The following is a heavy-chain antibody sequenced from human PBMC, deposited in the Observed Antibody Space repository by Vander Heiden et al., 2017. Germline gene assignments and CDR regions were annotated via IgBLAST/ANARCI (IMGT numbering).Heavy chain of an antibody. D-gene: IGHD4-17*01. Sequence: QVQLVESGGGVVQPGRYLRLSCAASGFTFSSYGMHWVRQAPGKGLEWVAVIWYDGSNKYYADSVKGRFTISRDNSKNTLYLQMNSLRAEDTAVYYCARDSYGAQGYYYYGMDVWGQGTTVTVSS. V-gene: IGHV3-33*01. J-gene: IGHJ6*02. CDR3: ARDSYGAQGYYYYGMDV. CDR1: GFTFSSYG. CDR2: IWYDGSNK.